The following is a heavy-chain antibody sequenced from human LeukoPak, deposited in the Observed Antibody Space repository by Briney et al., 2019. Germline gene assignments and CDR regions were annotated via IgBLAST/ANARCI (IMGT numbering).Heavy chain of an antibody. CDR2: MYTSGTT. CDR3: ARHLDYYESDSHQKGRYYYYGLDF. J-gene: IGHJ6*02. CDR1: GGSIISDSYY. V-gene: IGHV4-61*02. Sequence: PSETLSLTCSVSGGSIISDSYYWNWIRQPAGKGLEWIGRMYTSGTTNYSPSLKSRVTISVDTSKNQFSLKLSSVTAADTAMYYCARHLDYYESDSHQKGRYYYYGLDFWGQGTTVTVSS. D-gene: IGHD3-22*01.